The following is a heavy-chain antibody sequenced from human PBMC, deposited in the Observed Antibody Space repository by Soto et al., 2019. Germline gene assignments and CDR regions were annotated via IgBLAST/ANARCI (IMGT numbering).Heavy chain of an antibody. J-gene: IGHJ4*02. D-gene: IGHD3-22*01. CDR3: ERPMTRSGYYEIFDY. CDR1: GFTFSSYS. Sequence: GSLRLACAASGFTFSSYSMNWVRQAPGKGLEWVSSISSSSSYIYYADSVKGRFTISRDNAKNSLYLQMNSLRAEDTAVYYCERPMTRSGYYEIFDYWGQGTLVTVYS. V-gene: IGHV3-21*01. CDR2: ISSSSSYI.